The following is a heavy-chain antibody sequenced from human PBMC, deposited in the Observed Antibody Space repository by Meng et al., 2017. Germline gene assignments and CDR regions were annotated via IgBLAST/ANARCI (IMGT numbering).Heavy chain of an antibody. CDR2: ISSSGSTI. Sequence: GGSLRLSCAASGFTFSDYYMSWIRQAPGKGLEWVSYISSSGSTIYYADSVKGRFTISRDNAKNSLYLQMNSLRVEDTAVYYCARDLPPSYFDYWGQGTLVTVSS. CDR3: ARDLPPSYFDY. V-gene: IGHV3-11*04. J-gene: IGHJ4*02. CDR1: GFTFSDYY.